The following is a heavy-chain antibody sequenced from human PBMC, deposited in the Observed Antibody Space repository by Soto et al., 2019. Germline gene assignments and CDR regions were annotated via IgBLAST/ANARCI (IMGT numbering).Heavy chain of an antibody. Sequence: QITLKESGPTLVKPTQTLTLTCTFSGFSLSTTGVGVGWVRQPPGKALEWLALIYWDDTKPYNASLRSRLTITKDTSKNQVVLMMTIMDPVDTATYYCAHRLYYRGGGNCYQAFDYWGQGARVTVSS. V-gene: IGHV2-5*02. D-gene: IGHD2-15*01. CDR2: IYWDDTK. CDR1: GFSLSTTGVG. J-gene: IGHJ4*02. CDR3: AHRLYYRGGGNCYQAFDY.